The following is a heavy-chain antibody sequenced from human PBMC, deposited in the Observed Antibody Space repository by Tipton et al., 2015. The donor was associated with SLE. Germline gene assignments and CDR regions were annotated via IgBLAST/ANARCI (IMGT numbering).Heavy chain of an antibody. V-gene: IGHV4-61*10. D-gene: IGHD3-22*01. Sequence: TLSLTCTVSGDSFSSGSSSWNWVRQPAGKGLEWIGLIYNSGITNYNPSLQSRVTLSVDTSKNQFSLKLSSVTAADTAVYYCARSAPDSSAYPTFFDYWGQGTPVTVSS. CDR1: GDSFSSGSSS. CDR3: ARSAPDSSAYPTFFDY. CDR2: IYNSGIT. J-gene: IGHJ4*02.